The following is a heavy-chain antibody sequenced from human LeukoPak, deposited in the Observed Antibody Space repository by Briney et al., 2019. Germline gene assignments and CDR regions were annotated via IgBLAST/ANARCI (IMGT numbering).Heavy chain of an antibody. V-gene: IGHV4-4*02. CDR2: IYHSGST. CDR3: APLLELRWTKIDY. Sequence: SGTLSLTCAVSGGSISSSNWWSWVRQPPGKGLEWIGEIYHSGSTNYNPSLKSRVTISVDKSKNQFSLKLSSVTAADTAVYYCAPLLELRWTKIDYWGQGTLVTVSS. CDR1: GGSISSSNW. J-gene: IGHJ4*02. D-gene: IGHD1-7*01.